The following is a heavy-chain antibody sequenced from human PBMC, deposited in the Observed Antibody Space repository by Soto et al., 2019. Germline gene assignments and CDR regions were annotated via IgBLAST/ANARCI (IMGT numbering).Heavy chain of an antibody. CDR2: ISSSGSTT. Sequence: EVQLVESGGGLVQPGGSLRLSCAASGFSFSSYEMNWVRQAPGKGLEWVSYISSSGSTTYYADSVKGRFTFSRDNAKNSMYLQMNSLRAEDTAVYYCARERVNDVSDIWGQGTMVTVSS. CDR3: ARERVNDVSDI. J-gene: IGHJ3*02. V-gene: IGHV3-48*03. D-gene: IGHD3-22*01. CDR1: GFSFSSYE.